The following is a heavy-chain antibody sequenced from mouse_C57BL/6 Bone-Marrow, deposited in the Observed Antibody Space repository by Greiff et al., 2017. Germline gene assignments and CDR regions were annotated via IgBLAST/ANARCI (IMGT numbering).Heavy chain of an antibody. CDR2: IDPSGSYT. V-gene: IGHV1-50*01. J-gene: IGHJ4*01. D-gene: IGHD1-1*01. Sequence: QVQLQQPGAELVKPGASVKLSCKASGYTFTSYWMQWVKQRPGQGLEWIGEIDPSGSYTNYNQKFKGKATLTVDTSSSTAYMQLSILTSEDSAVYYCASITTVVATGYYAMDYWGQGTSVTVSA. CDR3: ASITTVVATGYYAMDY. CDR1: GYTFTSYW.